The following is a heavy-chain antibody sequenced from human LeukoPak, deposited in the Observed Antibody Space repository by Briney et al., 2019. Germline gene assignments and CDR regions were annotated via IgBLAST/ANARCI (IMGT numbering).Heavy chain of an antibody. CDR3: AKSRHCSGGYCYSGFGFDP. V-gene: IGHV1-46*01. CDR2: INPSGGST. J-gene: IGHJ5*02. Sequence: ASVKVSCKASGYTFTSYYMHWVRQAPGQGLEWMGIINPSGGSTSYAQKFQGRVTMTRDTSTSTVYMELSSLRAEDTAVYYCAKSRHCSGGYCYSGFGFDPWGQGTLVTVSS. CDR1: GYTFTSYY. D-gene: IGHD2-15*01.